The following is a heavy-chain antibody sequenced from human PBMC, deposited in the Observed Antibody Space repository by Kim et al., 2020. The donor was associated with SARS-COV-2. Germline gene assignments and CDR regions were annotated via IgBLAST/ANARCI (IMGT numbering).Heavy chain of an antibody. Sequence: SETLSLTCTVSGYSISSGYYWGWIRQPPGKGLEWIGSIYHSGSTYYNPSLKSRVTISVDTSKNQFSLKLSSVTAADTAVYYCASHSLWFLEWLLDTRKGDFDYWGQGTLVTVSS. CDR1: GYSISSGYY. CDR2: IYHSGST. J-gene: IGHJ4*02. CDR3: ASHSLWFLEWLLDTRKGDFDY. D-gene: IGHD3-3*01. V-gene: IGHV4-38-2*02.